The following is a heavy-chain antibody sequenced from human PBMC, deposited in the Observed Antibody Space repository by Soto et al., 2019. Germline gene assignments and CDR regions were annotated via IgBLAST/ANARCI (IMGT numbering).Heavy chain of an antibody. CDR3: ARGHCSSTSCYRAVDY. J-gene: IGHJ4*02. CDR2: IIPILGIA. V-gene: IGHV1-69*02. D-gene: IGHD2-2*01. CDR1: GGTFSSYT. Sequence: SVKVSCKASGGTFSSYTISWVRQAPGQGLEWMGRIIPILGIANYAQKFQGRVTITADKSTSTAYMELSSLRSEDTAVYYCARGHCSSTSCYRAVDYWGQGTLVTVSS.